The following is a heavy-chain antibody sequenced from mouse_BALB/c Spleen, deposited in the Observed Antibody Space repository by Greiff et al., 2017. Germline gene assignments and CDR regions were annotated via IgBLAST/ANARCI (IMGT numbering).Heavy chain of an antibody. J-gene: IGHJ3*01. Sequence: SGPELVKPGASVKMSCKASGYTFTSYVMHWVKQKPGQGLEWIGYINPYNDGTKYNEKFKGKATLTSDKSSSTAYMELSSLTSEDSAVYYCAREGYYDYPWFAYWGQGTLVTVSA. CDR3: AREGYYDYPWFAY. V-gene: IGHV1-14*01. CDR2: INPYNDGT. D-gene: IGHD2-4*01. CDR1: GYTFTSYV.